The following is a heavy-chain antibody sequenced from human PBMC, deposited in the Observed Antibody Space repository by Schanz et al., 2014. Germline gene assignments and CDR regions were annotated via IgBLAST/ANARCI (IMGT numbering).Heavy chain of an antibody. CDR1: GYTFTGYY. CDR3: ARADQDFEYSSLSPIWYFDL. Sequence: QVQLVQSGAEVKKPGASVKVSCKASGYTFTGYYMHWVRQAPGQGLEWMGWINPNSGGTNYAQKFQGRVTMTRDTSISTAYMELSRLRSDDTAVYYCARADQDFEYSSLSPIWYFDLWGRGTLVTVSS. D-gene: IGHD6-6*01. CDR2: INPNSGGT. J-gene: IGHJ2*01. V-gene: IGHV1-2*02.